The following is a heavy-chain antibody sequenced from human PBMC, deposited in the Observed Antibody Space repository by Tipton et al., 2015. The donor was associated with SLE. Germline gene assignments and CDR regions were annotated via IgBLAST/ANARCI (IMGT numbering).Heavy chain of an antibody. V-gene: IGHV3-74*01. J-gene: IGHJ4*02. CDR1: GFTFSYQV. CDR3: AREVVWSLGY. D-gene: IGHD2-8*02. CDR2: INGDGSIT. Sequence: SLRLSCEASGFTFSYQVMHCLRPAPGKGLVWVSRINGDGSITHYADSVKGRFTISRDNAKNNLYLQMSSLRVEDTAVYYCAREVVWSLGYWGQGSLVTVSS.